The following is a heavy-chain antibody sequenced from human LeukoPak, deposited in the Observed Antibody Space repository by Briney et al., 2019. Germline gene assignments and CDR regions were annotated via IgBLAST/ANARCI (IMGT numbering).Heavy chain of an antibody. J-gene: IGHJ5*02. D-gene: IGHD1-26*01. CDR3: AREVYIVGASYWFDP. V-gene: IGHV1-69*13. CDR2: IIPIFGTA. CDR1: GGTFSSYA. Sequence: GASVKVSCKASGGTFSSYAISWVRQAPGQGLEWMGGIIPIFGTANYAQKFQGRVTITADESTSTAYMELRSLRSDDTAVYYCAREVYIVGASYWFDPWGQGTLVTVSS.